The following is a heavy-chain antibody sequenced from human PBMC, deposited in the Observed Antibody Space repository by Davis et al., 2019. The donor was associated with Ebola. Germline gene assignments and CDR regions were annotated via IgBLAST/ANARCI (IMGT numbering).Heavy chain of an antibody. J-gene: IGHJ5*02. CDR3: AREIGYCSGGSCYSGWFDP. D-gene: IGHD2-15*01. CDR1: GFTFSTYS. CDR2: ISSDSDYI. V-gene: IGHV3-21*01. Sequence: PGGSLRLSCAVSGFTFSTYSMSWVRQAPGKGLEWVSSISSDSDYIYYADSAKGRFTISRDNAKNSLYLQMNSLRAEDTAVYYCAREIGYCSGGSCYSGWFDPWGQGTLVTVSS.